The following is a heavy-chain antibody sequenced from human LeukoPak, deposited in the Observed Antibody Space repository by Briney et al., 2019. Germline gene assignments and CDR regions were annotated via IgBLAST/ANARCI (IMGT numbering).Heavy chain of an antibody. D-gene: IGHD3-22*01. CDR2: ISSSGTTI. V-gene: IGHV3-11*01. CDR3: AGNALIYSDGNAYLHN. J-gene: IGHJ4*02. Sequence: PGRSLRLSCAASGFTFSDYYMNWIRQTPGKGLEWISHISSSGTTIYYADSVKGRFTISRDNAKNSLYLQMNTLRAEDTAVYYCAGNALIYSDGNAYLHNWGQGTLVTVSS. CDR1: GFTFSDYY.